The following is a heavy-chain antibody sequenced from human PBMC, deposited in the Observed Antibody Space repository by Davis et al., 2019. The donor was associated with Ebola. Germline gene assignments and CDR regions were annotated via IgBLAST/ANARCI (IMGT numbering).Heavy chain of an antibody. CDR3: TTDQRGGYYYDSSGYYLISLFDY. J-gene: IGHJ4*02. CDR1: GFTFSTYS. Sequence: GGSLRLSCAASGFTFSTYSMSWVRQAPGKGLEWVSSISSDSDYIYYADSAKGRFTISRDNAKNSLYLQMNSLKTEDTAVYYCTTDQRGGYYYDSSGYYLISLFDYWGQGTLVTVSS. V-gene: IGHV3-21*03. D-gene: IGHD3-22*01. CDR2: ISSDSDYI.